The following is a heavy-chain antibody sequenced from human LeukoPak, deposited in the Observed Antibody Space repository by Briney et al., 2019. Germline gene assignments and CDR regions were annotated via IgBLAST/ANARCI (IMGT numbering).Heavy chain of an antibody. Sequence: PGGSLRLSCAASGFTFSSYEMNWVRQAPGKGLEWVSYISSSGSTIYYADSVKGRFTISRDNAKNSLYLQMNSLRAEDTAVYYCARAPPSITMIVVVMLDYWGQGTLVTVSS. V-gene: IGHV3-48*03. CDR2: ISSSGSTI. J-gene: IGHJ4*02. CDR3: ARAPPSITMIVVVMLDY. CDR1: GFTFSSYE. D-gene: IGHD3-22*01.